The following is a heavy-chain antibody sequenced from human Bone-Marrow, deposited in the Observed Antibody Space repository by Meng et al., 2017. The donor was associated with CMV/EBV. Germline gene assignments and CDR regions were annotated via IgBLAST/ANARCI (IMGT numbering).Heavy chain of an antibody. CDR1: GLTFSSYA. V-gene: IGHV3-23*01. J-gene: IGHJ5*02. CDR2: ISGSGGST. CDR3: AKDLLEWLPEGDWFDP. D-gene: IGHD3-3*01. Sequence: SGLTFSSYAMSWVRQAPGKGLEWVSAISGSGGSTYYADSVKGRFTISRDNSKNTLYLQMNSLRAEDTAVYYCAKDLLEWLPEGDWFDPWGQGTLVTVSS.